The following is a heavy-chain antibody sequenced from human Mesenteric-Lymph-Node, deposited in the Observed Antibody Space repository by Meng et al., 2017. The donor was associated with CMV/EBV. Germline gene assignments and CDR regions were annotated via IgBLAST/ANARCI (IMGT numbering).Heavy chain of an antibody. CDR1: GFTVSSNY. CDR2: IYSGGST. Sequence: GESLKISCAASGFTVSSNYMSWVRQAPGKGLEWVSVIYSGGSTYYADSVKGRFTISRDNSKNTLYLQMNSLKTEDTAVYYCTTDEATRAFDIWGQGTMVTVSS. V-gene: IGHV3-53*01. CDR3: TTDEATRAFDI. D-gene: IGHD2-15*01. J-gene: IGHJ3*02.